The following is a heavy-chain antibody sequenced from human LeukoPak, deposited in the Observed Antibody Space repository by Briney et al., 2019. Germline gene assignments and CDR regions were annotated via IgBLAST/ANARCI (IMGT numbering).Heavy chain of an antibody. CDR1: GFTFNKYA. CDR3: AKDPYGTRYFDY. V-gene: IGHV3-23*01. CDR2: LSGSGGDT. J-gene: IGHJ4*02. D-gene: IGHD2-2*01. Sequence: GGTLRLSCAASGFTFNKYAMSWVRQAPGKGLEWISSLSGSGGDTYYAESVKGRFTISRDKSKNTVYLEMNSLRAEDTAVYYCAKDPYGTRYFDYWGQGTLVTVAS.